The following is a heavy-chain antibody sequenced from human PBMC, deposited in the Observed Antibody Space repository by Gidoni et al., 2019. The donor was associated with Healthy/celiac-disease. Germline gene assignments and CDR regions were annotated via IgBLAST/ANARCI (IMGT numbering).Heavy chain of an antibody. CDR1: GFTFSSYG. CDR3: ANEGRTGTTGYYSASYYYGMDV. J-gene: IGHJ6*02. Sequence: QVQLVESGGGVVQPGRSLRLSCAASGFTFSSYGMHWGRQAPGKGLEWVAVIWYDGSNKYYADSVKGRFTISRDNSKNTLYLQMNSLRAEDTAVYYCANEGRTGTTGYYSASYYYGMDVWGQGTTVTVSS. D-gene: IGHD3-9*01. V-gene: IGHV3-33*06. CDR2: IWYDGSNK.